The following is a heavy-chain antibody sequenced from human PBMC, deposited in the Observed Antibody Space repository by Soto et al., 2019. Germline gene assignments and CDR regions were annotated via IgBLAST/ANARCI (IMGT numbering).Heavy chain of an antibody. D-gene: IGHD2-8*02. CDR1: GFSVNTHV. J-gene: IGHJ4*02. CDR2: LGYDGSRE. V-gene: IGHV3-33*01. Sequence: QVPLVESGGGVVQPGRSLRLSCAASGFSVNTHVIHWIRQAPGKGLEWVAVLGYDGSRESYADSVKGRFTISRNNSKNMLYLQMPNLRVEDTAVYYCARVPRSDTWCFAYWGQGNLATVSS. CDR3: ARVPRSDTWCFAY.